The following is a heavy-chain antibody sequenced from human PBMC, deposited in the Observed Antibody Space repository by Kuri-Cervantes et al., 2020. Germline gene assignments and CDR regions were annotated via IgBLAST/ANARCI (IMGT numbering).Heavy chain of an antibody. J-gene: IGHJ4*02. Sequence: GGSLRLSCAASGFTFDDYAMHWVRQAPGKGLEWVSGISWHSGSIGYEDSVKGRFTISRDNAKNSLYLQMNSLRAEDTALYYCAKEKFPITMVYYFDYWGQGTLVTVSS. D-gene: IGHD3-10*01. CDR3: AKEKFPITMVYYFDY. CDR1: GFTFDDYA. CDR2: ISWHSGSI. V-gene: IGHV3-9*01.